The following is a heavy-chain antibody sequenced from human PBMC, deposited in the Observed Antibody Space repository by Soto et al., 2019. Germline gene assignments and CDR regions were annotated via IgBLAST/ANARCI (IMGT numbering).Heavy chain of an antibody. CDR1: GGTFSSYA. Sequence: QVQLVQSGAEVKKPGSSVKVSCKASGGTFSSYAISWVRQAPGQGLEGMGGIIPIFGTATYAQKFQGRVTITADKSTSTAYMELRSMSSEDTAVYYCARRKPDIVVVPAATRGWFDPWGQGTLVTVSS. V-gene: IGHV1-69*06. CDR3: ARRKPDIVVVPAATRGWFDP. CDR2: IIPIFGTA. J-gene: IGHJ5*02. D-gene: IGHD2-2*01.